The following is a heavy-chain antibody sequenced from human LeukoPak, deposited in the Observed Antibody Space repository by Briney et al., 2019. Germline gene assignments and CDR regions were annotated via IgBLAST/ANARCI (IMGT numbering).Heavy chain of an antibody. CDR1: GFTFSGYS. CDR2: ISSSGSTI. V-gene: IGHV3-48*04. D-gene: IGHD3-3*01. J-gene: IGHJ5*02. Sequence: GGSLRLSCAASGFTFSGYSMNWVRQAPGKGLEWVSYISSSGSTIFYADSVKGRFTISRDNAKNSLYLQMNSLRAEDTAVYYCARGGLEIFGVIYNWFDPWGQGTLVTVSS. CDR3: ARGGLEIFGVIYNWFDP.